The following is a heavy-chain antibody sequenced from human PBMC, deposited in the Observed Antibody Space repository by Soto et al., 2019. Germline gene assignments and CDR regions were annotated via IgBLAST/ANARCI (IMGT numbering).Heavy chain of an antibody. V-gene: IGHV3-23*01. J-gene: IGHJ5*02. CDR1: VCTFSSYA. CDR2: ISGSGGST. CDR3: AKGGDFRDHRGSKWSDP. D-gene: IGHD4-17*01. Sequence: VGSLRLSCASSVCTFSSYAMSCVRHSPGKGLEWVSAISGSGGSTYYADSVKGRFTISRDNSKNTLYLQMNSLRAEDTAVYYCAKGGDFRDHRGSKWSDPWGQGTLV.